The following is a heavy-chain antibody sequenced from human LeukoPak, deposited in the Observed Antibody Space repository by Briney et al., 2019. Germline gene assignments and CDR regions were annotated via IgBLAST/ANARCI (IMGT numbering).Heavy chain of an antibody. CDR3: AREDIRLDYFDY. J-gene: IGHJ4*02. V-gene: IGHV3-48*03. CDR1: GFTFSSYE. D-gene: IGHD6-19*01. Sequence: PGGSLRLSCAASGFTFSSYEMNWVRQAPGRGLEWVSYISGSGVTMYYADSVKGRFTISSDDAKNSLYLQMNSLRAEDTAVYYCAREDIRLDYFDYWGQGTLVTVSS. CDR2: ISGSGVTM.